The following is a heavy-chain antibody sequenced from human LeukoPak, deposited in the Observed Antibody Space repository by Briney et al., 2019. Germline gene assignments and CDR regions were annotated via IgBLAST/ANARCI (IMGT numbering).Heavy chain of an antibody. CDR2: IIPIFGTA. Sequence: SVKVSCKASGYTFTSYAISWVRQAPGQGLEWMGGIIPIFGTANYAQKFQGRVTLTRDMSTSTDYLELSSLRSEDTAVYYCARDNSVRDEAWWFNPWGQGTLVTVSS. V-gene: IGHV1-69*05. D-gene: IGHD5-24*01. CDR1: GYTFTSYA. J-gene: IGHJ5*02. CDR3: ARDNSVRDEAWWFNP.